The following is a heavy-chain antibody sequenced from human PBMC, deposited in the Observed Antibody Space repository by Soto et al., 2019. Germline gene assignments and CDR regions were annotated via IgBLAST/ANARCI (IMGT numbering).Heavy chain of an antibody. Sequence: SETLSLTCTVSGGSISSGGYYWSWIRQHPGKGLEWIGYIYYSGSTYYNPSLKSRVTISVDTSKNQFSLKLSSVTAADTAVYYCAREDRAPLGYGMDVWGQGTTVTV. CDR2: IYYSGST. V-gene: IGHV4-31*03. J-gene: IGHJ6*02. CDR3: AREDRAPLGYGMDV. CDR1: GGSISSGGYY.